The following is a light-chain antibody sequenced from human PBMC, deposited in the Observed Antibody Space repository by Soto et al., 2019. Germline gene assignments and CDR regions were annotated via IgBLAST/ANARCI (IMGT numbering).Light chain of an antibody. J-gene: IGKJ5*01. CDR2: GAS. CDR3: QQYDQWPIT. Sequence: EMVMTQSPATLSVSPCERGTLSCRASQSVSSNLAWYQQKPGQAPRLLIYGASTRATGVPARFSGSGSGTEFTLTVTSLQSEDFAVYYCQQYDQWPITFGQGTRLEIK. V-gene: IGKV3-15*01. CDR1: QSVSSN.